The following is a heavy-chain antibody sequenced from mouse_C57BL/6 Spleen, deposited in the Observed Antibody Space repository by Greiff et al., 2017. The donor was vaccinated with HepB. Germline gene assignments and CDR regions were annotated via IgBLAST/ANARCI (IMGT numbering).Heavy chain of an antibody. Sequence: EVQLVESGGGLVKPGGSLKLSCAASGFTFSDYGMHWVRQAPEKGLEWVAYISSGSSTIYYADTVKGRFTISRDNAKNTLFLQMTSLRSEDTAMYYCARTYSNYVNYAMDYWGQGTSVTVSS. D-gene: IGHD2-5*01. J-gene: IGHJ4*01. V-gene: IGHV5-17*01. CDR3: ARTYSNYVNYAMDY. CDR1: GFTFSDYG. CDR2: ISSGSSTI.